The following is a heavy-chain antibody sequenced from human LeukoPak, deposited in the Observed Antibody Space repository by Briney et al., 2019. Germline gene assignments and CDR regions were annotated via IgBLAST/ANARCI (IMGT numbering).Heavy chain of an antibody. CDR2: ISSGSSYI. Sequence: GGSLRLSCAASGFTYSNYYMNWVRQAPGKGLEWVSSISSGSSYIYYADSLKGRFTISRDNAKNSLYLQMNSLRAEDTAVYYCATGVRGYNSALDYWGQGTLVTVSP. CDR1: GFTYSNYY. V-gene: IGHV3-21*01. D-gene: IGHD6-19*01. J-gene: IGHJ4*02. CDR3: ATGVRGYNSALDY.